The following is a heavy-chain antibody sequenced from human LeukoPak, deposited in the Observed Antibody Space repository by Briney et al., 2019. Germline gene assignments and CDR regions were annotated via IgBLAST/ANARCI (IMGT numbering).Heavy chain of an antibody. Sequence: SETLSLTCTVSGGSISSGDYYWSWIRQPPGKGLEWIGYIYYSGSTYYNPSLKSRVTISVDTSKNQFSLKLSSVTAADTAVYYCAGVIVPAAVVNWFDPWGQGTLVTVSS. J-gene: IGHJ5*02. CDR1: GGSISSGDYY. D-gene: IGHD2-2*01. V-gene: IGHV4-30-4*08. CDR2: IYYSGST. CDR3: AGVIVPAAVVNWFDP.